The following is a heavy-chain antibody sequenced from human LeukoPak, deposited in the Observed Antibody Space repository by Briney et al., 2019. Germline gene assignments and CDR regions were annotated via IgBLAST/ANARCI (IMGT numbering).Heavy chain of an antibody. J-gene: IGHJ4*02. V-gene: IGHV3-33*06. D-gene: IGHD2-2*01. CDR2: IWYDGTNK. Sequence: GGSLRLSCAASGFTFSSYAMHWVRQAPGKGLEWVAVIWYDGTNKYYGDFVKGRFTISRDNSKNTLYLQMNSLRAEGTAVYYCAKGSDYCTSTSCYGFGEFDYWGQGTLVTVSS. CDR3: AKGSDYCTSTSCYGFGEFDY. CDR1: GFTFSSYA.